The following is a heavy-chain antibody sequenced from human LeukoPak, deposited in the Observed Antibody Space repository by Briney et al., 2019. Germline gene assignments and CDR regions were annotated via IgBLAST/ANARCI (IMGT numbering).Heavy chain of an antibody. J-gene: IGHJ6*03. CDR2: IYTSGST. CDR3: VSSTSQLYYYYYMDV. D-gene: IGHD2-2*01. V-gene: IGHV4-61*02. CDR1: GGSISSGSYY. Sequence: QPSQTLSLTCTVSGGSISSGSYYWSWIRQPAGKGLEWIGRIYTSGSTNYNPSLKSRVTISVDTSKNQFSLKLSSVTAADTAVYYCVSSTSQLYYYYYMDVWGKGTTVTVSS.